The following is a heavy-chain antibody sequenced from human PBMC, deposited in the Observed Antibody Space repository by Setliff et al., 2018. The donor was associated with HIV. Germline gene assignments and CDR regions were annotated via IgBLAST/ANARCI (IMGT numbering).Heavy chain of an antibody. V-gene: IGHV4-34*01. Sequence: ASETLSLTCAVYGGSFSGFYWTWIRQPPGKGLEWVGEINHSGNTNYNPSLKSRVTISVDTSKKQFSLKLNSVIAADTAVYFCARKPPNIAVKTWFDPWGQGTLVTVS. CDR1: GGSFSGFY. D-gene: IGHD6-19*01. CDR3: ARKPPNIAVKTWFDP. J-gene: IGHJ5*02. CDR2: INHSGNT.